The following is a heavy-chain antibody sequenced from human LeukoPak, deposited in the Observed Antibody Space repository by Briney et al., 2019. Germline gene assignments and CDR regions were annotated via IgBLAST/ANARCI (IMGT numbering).Heavy chain of an antibody. CDR3: AKTESYGYCTNDVCVLDY. CDR2: LYSGDNT. D-gene: IGHD2-8*01. CDR1: GFTVSTNY. J-gene: IGHJ4*02. V-gene: IGHV3-53*01. Sequence: GGSLRLSCAGSGFTVSTNYLSWVRQAPGKGLEWVSVLYSGDNTYYADSVKGRFTISRDNSKNTMYLQMNSLRAEDTALYYCAKTESYGYCTNDVCVLDYWGQGTLVTVSS.